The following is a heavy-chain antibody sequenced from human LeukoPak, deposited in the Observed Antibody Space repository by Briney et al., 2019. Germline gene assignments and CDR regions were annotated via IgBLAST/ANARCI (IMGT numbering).Heavy chain of an antibody. CDR3: AKGGAAVDNYWYFDL. CDR2: ISWTTGSI. CDR1: GLTFDDYA. V-gene: IGHV3-9*01. D-gene: IGHD6-13*01. J-gene: IGHJ2*01. Sequence: GRSLRLSCAASGLTFDDYAMHWVRQAPGKGLEWVSGISWTTGSIAYADSVKGRFTISRDNAKNSLYLQMNTLRAEDTALYYCAKGGAAVDNYWYFDLWGRGTLVTVTS.